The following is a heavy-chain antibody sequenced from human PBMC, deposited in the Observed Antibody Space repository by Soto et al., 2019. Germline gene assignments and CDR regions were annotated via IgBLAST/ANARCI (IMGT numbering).Heavy chain of an antibody. J-gene: IGHJ4*02. CDR3: ARVAGSSYFDY. CDR2: IWDDGSNK. D-gene: IGHD6-19*01. Sequence: QVQLVESGGGVVQPGRSLRLSCAASGFTFSSYGMHWVRQAPGTGLEWVAVIWDDGSNKYYADSVKGRFTISRDNSKNTLYLQMNSLRAEDTAVYYGARVAGSSYFDYWGQGTLVTVSS. V-gene: IGHV3-33*01. CDR1: GFTFSSYG.